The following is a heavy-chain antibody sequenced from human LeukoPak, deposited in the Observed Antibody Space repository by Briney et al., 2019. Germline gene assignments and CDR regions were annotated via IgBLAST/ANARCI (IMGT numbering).Heavy chain of an antibody. CDR3: AELGITMIGGV. D-gene: IGHD3-10*02. V-gene: IGHV3-48*03. Sequence: GGSLRLSCAASGFTFSSYEMNWVRQAPGKGLEWVSYISSSGSTIYYADSVKGRFTISRDNSKNTLYLQMNSLRPEDTAVYYCAELGITMIGGVWGKGTTVTISS. J-gene: IGHJ6*04. CDR2: ISSSGSTI. CDR1: GFTFSSYE.